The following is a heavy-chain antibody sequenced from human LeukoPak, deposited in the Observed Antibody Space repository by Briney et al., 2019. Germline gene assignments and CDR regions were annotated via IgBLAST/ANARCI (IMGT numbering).Heavy chain of an antibody. CDR1: GYTFTSYG. CDR3: ARDRGEIGYDSSGYAFDI. D-gene: IGHD3-22*01. V-gene: IGHV1-69*13. J-gene: IGHJ3*02. Sequence: SVKVSCKASGYTFTSYGISWVRQAPGQGLEWMGGIIPIFGTANYAQKFQGRVTITADESTSTAYMELSSLRSEDTAVYYCARDRGEIGYDSSGYAFDIWGQGTMVTVSS. CDR2: IIPIFGTA.